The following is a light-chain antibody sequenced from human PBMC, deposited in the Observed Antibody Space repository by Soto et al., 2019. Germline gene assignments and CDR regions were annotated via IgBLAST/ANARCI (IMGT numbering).Light chain of an antibody. CDR1: QSVSDSY. CDR2: AS. J-gene: IGKJ3*01. V-gene: IGKV3-20*01. CDR3: QHYGTSAL. Sequence: EIVLTQSPGTLSLSPGERATLSCRASQSVSDSYLAWYQQKPGQAPRLLIYASSRATGIPDMFSGSGSGTDYTLNIRRLEPEDFAVYYCQHYGTSALFGPGTNVDIK.